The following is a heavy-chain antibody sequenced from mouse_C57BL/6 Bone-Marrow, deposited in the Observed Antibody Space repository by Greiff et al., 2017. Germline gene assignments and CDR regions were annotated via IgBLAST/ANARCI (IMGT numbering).Heavy chain of an antibody. CDR1: GFSLSTSGMG. CDR2: IWWDDDK. CDR3: ARTESITTVVATYWYFDV. J-gene: IGHJ1*03. V-gene: IGHV8-8*01. Sequence: QVTLKVSGPGILQPSQTLSLTCSFSGFSLSTSGMGVGWIRQPSGKGLEWLAHIWWDDDKYYNPAPQSWPTISKDTSKNQVFLKMAKVDTADTSTYYCARTESITTVVATYWYFDVWGTGTTVTVSS. D-gene: IGHD1-1*01.